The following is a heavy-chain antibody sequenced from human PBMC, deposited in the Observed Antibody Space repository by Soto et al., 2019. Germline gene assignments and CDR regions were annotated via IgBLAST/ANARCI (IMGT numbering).Heavy chain of an antibody. Sequence: GXALRLSLSASVFTFSSSAMHWVRQAPWKGLEYVSAISSNGGSTYYADSVKGRFTISRDNSKNTLYLQMSSLRAEDTAVYYCVKDLNYSYGEYYFDYWGQGTLVTVSS. CDR2: ISSNGGST. V-gene: IGHV3-64D*06. J-gene: IGHJ4*02. CDR3: VKDLNYSYGEYYFDY. D-gene: IGHD5-18*01. CDR1: VFTFSSSA.